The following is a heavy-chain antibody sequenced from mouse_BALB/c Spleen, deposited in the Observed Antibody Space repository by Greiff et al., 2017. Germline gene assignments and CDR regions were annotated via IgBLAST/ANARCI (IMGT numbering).Heavy chain of an antibody. J-gene: IGHJ2*01. V-gene: IGHV5-17*02. CDR3: ARGRSYYFDY. Sequence: VESGGGLVQPGGSRKLSCAASGFTFSSFGMHWVRQAPEKGLEWVAYISSGSSTIYYADTVKGRFTISRDNPKNTLFLQMTSLRSEDTAMYYCARGRSYYFDYWGQGTTLTVSS. CDR2: ISSGSSTI. CDR1: GFTFSSFG.